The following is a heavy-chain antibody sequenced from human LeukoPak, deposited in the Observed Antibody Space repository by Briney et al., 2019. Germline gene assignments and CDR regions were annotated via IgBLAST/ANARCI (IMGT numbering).Heavy chain of an antibody. V-gene: IGHV3-48*01. CDR2: ISSSSSTI. Sequence: GGSLRLSCAASGFTFNTYSMNWVRQAPGKGLEWVSYISSSSSTIYYADSVKGRFTISRDNAKNSLYLQMNSLRAEDTAVYYCARAGLRAAAGLWGQGTLVTVSS. CDR3: ARAGLRAAAGL. J-gene: IGHJ4*02. D-gene: IGHD6-13*01. CDR1: GFTFNTYS.